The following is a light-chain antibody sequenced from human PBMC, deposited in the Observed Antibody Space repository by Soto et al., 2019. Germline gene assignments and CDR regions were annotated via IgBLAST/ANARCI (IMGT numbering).Light chain of an antibody. CDR2: SND. Sequence: QSVLTQPPSASGTPGQRVTLSCSGGRSNIGSDTVNWYQQLPGTAPRLIMHSNDQRPSGVPDRFSGSKSGTSASLAISDLRSKDDADYFCAALDDSLSGPAFGGGTKVTVL. CDR1: RSNIGSDT. CDR3: AALDDSLSGPA. J-gene: IGLJ2*01. V-gene: IGLV1-44*01.